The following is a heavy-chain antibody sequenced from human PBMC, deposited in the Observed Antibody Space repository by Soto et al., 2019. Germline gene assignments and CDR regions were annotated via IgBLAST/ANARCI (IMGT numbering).Heavy chain of an antibody. J-gene: IGHJ4*02. CDR3: ARDYGGNSGFDY. V-gene: IGHV1-69*13. Sequence: SVQVSCKASGGTFSSYAMSWVRQAPGQGLELMGGIIPIFGTANYAQKFQGRVTITADGSTSTAYMELSSLRSEDTTVYYCARDYGGNSGFDYWGQGTLVNVSS. D-gene: IGHD4-17*01. CDR2: IIPIFGTA. CDR1: GGTFSSYA.